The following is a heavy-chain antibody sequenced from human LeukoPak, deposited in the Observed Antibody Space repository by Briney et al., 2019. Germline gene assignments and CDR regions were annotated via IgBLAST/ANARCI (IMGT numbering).Heavy chain of an antibody. J-gene: IGHJ3*02. Sequence: ASVKVSCKASGFTFTTSAVQWVRRARGQRLEWIGRIVVGSGNTDHAQKFQGRLTITRDISTSTAYMELSSLTSDDTAVYYCAAVPNANAWYWDDAFDIWGQGTMVTVSS. CDR1: GFTFTTSA. CDR3: AAVPNANAWYWDDAFDI. D-gene: IGHD2-8*02. V-gene: IGHV1-58*01. CDR2: IVVGSGNT.